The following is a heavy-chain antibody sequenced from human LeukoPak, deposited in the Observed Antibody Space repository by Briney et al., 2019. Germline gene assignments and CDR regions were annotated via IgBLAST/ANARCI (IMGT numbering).Heavy chain of an antibody. V-gene: IGHV4-59*08. Sequence: PSETLSLTCAVYGGSFSGYYWSWIRQPPGKGLEWIGYIYYSGSTNYNPSLKSRVTISVDTSKNQFSLKLRSVTAADTAVYFCARHIAAGTPGFDFWGQGTLVTVSS. J-gene: IGHJ4*02. CDR2: IYYSGST. CDR3: ARHIAAGTPGFDF. CDR1: GGSFSGYY. D-gene: IGHD6-13*01.